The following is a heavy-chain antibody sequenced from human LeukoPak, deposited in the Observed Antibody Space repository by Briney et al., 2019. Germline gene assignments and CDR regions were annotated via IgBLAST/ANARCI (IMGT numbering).Heavy chain of an antibody. CDR1: GFTFSTSW. V-gene: IGHV3-7*03. CDR2: IKKDGSET. Sequence: PGGSLRLSCAASGFTFSTSWMSWVRQVPGKGLEWVANIKKDGSETYYVDSVKGRFTISRDSAKNSLYLQMNSLRAEDTVMYYCARGRYSGTTYYFDYWGQGTLVTVSS. D-gene: IGHD5-12*01. CDR3: ARGRYSGTTYYFDY. J-gene: IGHJ4*02.